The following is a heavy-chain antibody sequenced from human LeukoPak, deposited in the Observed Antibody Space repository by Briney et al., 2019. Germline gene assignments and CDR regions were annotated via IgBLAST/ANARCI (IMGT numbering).Heavy chain of an antibody. CDR2: INHSGST. CDR1: SGSFSGYY. J-gene: IGHJ4*02. D-gene: IGHD2-2*02. Sequence: SETLSLTCAVYSGSFSGYYWSWIRQPPGKGLEWIGEINHSGSTNYNPSLKSRVTISVDTSKNQFSLKLSSVTAADTAVYYCARGFVPAAISTPFDYWGQGTLVTVSS. CDR3: ARGFVPAAISTPFDY. V-gene: IGHV4-34*01.